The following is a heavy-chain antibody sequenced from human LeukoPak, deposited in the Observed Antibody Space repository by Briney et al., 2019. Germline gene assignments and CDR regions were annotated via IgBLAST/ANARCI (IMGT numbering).Heavy chain of an antibody. CDR3: ARGFGPDY. D-gene: IGHD3-10*01. CDR1: GFTFSTSW. V-gene: IGHV3-7*01. CDR2: INPDGSAK. J-gene: IGHJ4*02. Sequence: GGSLRLSCAASGFTFSTSWMTWVRQAPGKGLEWVANINPDGSAKYYVDSVKGRFAISRDNAKVSLFLQMNSLRAEDTAVYYCARGFGPDYWGQGTLVTVSS.